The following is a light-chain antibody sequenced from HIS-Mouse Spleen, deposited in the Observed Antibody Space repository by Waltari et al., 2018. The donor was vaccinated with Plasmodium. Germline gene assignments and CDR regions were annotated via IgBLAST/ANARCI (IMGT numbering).Light chain of an antibody. J-gene: IGKJ2*01. CDR2: GAS. CDR3: QQYGSSPYT. V-gene: IGKV3-20*01. CDR1: QSVSSSN. Sequence: EIVLTQSPGTLSLSPGERATLSCRASQSVSSSNLAWYQQKPGQAPRLLIYGASSRATGITASFSGSGSGTDFTLTISRLDTEDFAVYYCQQYGSSPYTFGQGTQREIK.